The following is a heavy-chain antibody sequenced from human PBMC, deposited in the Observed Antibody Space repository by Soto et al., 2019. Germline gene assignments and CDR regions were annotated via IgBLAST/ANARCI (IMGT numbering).Heavy chain of an antibody. CDR1: GFTFSSYG. J-gene: IGHJ6*03. CDR2: ISYDGSNK. V-gene: IGHV3-30*18. Sequence: GGSLRLSCAASGFTFSSYGMHWVRQAPGKGLEWVAVISYDGSNKYYADSVKGRFTITRDNSKNTLYLQMNSLRAEDTAVYYCAKGVEVATMREGYYYYMDVWGKGTTVTVSS. D-gene: IGHD5-12*01. CDR3: AKGVEVATMREGYYYYMDV.